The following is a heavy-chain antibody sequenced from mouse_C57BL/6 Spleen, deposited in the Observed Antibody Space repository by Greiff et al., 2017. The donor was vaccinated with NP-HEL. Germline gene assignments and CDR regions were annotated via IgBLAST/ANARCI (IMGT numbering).Heavy chain of an antibody. CDR1: GFTFSDYG. Sequence: EVKLMESGGGLVKPGGSLKLSCAASGFTFSDYGMHWVRQAPETGLEWVAYISSGSSTIYYADTVKGRFTISRDNAKNTLFLQMTSLRSEDTAMYYCARNWFDYWGQGTTLTVSS. CDR3: ARNWFDY. CDR2: ISSGSSTI. D-gene: IGHD4-1*01. J-gene: IGHJ2*01. V-gene: IGHV5-17*01.